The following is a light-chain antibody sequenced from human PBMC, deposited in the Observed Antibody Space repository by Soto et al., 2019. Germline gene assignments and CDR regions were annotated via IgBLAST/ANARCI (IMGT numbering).Light chain of an antibody. V-gene: IGKV1-5*03. Sequence: DIQMTQSPSTLSASVGDRVTITCRASQSISRLLAWYQQKPGRAPTLLIYKASTLESGVPSRFSGSGSGTEFILTISSLQPDDFATYYCQQYNSYPLTFGQGTRLEIK. CDR2: KAS. J-gene: IGKJ5*01. CDR3: QQYNSYPLT. CDR1: QSISRL.